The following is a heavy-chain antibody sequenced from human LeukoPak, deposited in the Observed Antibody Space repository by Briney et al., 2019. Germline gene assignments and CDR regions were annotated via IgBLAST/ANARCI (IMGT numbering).Heavy chain of an antibody. V-gene: IGHV1-46*01. CDR2: INPTGGST. CDR1: GYTFTSYY. D-gene: IGHD3-16*02. J-gene: IGHJ4*02. Sequence: HWASVKVSCKASGYTFTSYYMHWVRQAPGEGLEWMGIINPTGGSTSYAQKFQGRVTMTRDTSTSTVYMELSSLRSEDTAVYYCAREGLTNMITFGGVINFWGQGTLVTVSS. CDR3: AREGLTNMITFGGVINF.